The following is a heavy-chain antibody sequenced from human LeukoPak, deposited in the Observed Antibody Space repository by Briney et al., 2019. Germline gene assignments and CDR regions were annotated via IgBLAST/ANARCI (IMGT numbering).Heavy chain of an antibody. CDR2: IYYSGGT. CDR3: ARHILAAGRWNWFDP. V-gene: IGHV4-59*08. J-gene: IGHJ5*02. Sequence: SETLSLTCTVSGGSISGYFWSWFRQPPGKGLEWIGYIYYSGGTNYNPALKSRVTISIDTSKNQSSLRLSAVTAADTAIYYCARHILAAGRWNWFDPWGQGTLVTVSS. CDR1: GGSISGYF. D-gene: IGHD6-13*01.